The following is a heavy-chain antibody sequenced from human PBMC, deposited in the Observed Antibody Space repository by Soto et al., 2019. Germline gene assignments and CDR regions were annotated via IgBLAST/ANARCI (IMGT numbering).Heavy chain of an antibody. CDR2: ISPLGDYI. CDR1: EFTFSDYA. D-gene: IGHD2-2*01. J-gene: IGHJ4*02. CDR3: AWQRGGPGAVATPFDY. V-gene: IGHV3-23*01. Sequence: EMHVLEPGGGLVQPGGSLRLSCAASEFTFSDYAMTWVRQAPGKGLEWVSSISPLGDYIYYVDSVKGRFTFSRDNSRNTLSLQMNSLRAEETAVYYCAWQRGGPGAVATPFDYWGQGILVTVSS.